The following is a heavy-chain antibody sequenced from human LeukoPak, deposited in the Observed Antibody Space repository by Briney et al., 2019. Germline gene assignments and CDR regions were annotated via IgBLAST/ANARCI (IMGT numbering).Heavy chain of an antibody. J-gene: IGHJ6*04. D-gene: IGHD3-10*02. CDR3: AELGITMIGGV. CDR2: ISGSSGYI. Sequence: PGGSLRLSCAASGLTFSSYSMNWVRQAPGKGLEWVSSISGSSGYIYYADSVKGRFTISRDNAKNSLYLQMNSLRAEDTAVYYCAELGITMIGGVWGKGTTVTISS. CDR1: GLTFSSYS. V-gene: IGHV3-21*01.